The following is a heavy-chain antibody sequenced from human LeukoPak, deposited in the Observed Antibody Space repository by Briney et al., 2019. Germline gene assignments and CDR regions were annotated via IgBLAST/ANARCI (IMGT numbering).Heavy chain of an antibody. D-gene: IGHD6-19*01. V-gene: IGHV3-30*04. CDR3: ARDGRWLGN. CDR2: ISYDGSNK. CDR1: GFTFSSYA. Sequence: PGRSLRLSCAASGFTFSSYAMHWVRQAPGKGLEWVAVISYDGSNKYYADSVKGRFTISRDNSKNTLYLQMNSLRAEDAALYYCARDGRWLGNWGQGTLVTVSS. J-gene: IGHJ4*02.